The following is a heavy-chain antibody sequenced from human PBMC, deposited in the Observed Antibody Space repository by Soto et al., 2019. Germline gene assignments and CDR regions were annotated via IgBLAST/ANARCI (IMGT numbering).Heavy chain of an antibody. Sequence: QVQLVQSGAEVKKPGSSVKVSCKASGGTFSSYTISWVRQAPGQGLEWMGRIIPILGIANYAQKFQGRVTVPAEKSTSTADMELSSQRSEDTAVYYCARILQDYSNPTISDCWGQGTLVTVSS. V-gene: IGHV1-69*02. D-gene: IGHD4-4*01. CDR3: ARILQDYSNPTISDC. CDR2: IIPILGIA. J-gene: IGHJ4*02. CDR1: GGTFSSYT.